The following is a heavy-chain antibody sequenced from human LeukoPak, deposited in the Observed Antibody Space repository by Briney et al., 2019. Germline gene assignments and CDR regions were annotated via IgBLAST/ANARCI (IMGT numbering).Heavy chain of an antibody. J-gene: IGHJ4*02. V-gene: IGHV3-7*01. Sequence: PGGSLRLSCAASGFTLSTCWMSWVRQAPGKGLEWVANIKQDGSEKYYVDSVKDRFTISRDIAKNSLYLQMNSLRVEDTAVYYCARNVYRTFDSWDQGTLVTVSS. CDR3: ARNVYRTFDS. CDR1: GFTLSTCW. CDR2: IKQDGSEK. D-gene: IGHD1-14*01.